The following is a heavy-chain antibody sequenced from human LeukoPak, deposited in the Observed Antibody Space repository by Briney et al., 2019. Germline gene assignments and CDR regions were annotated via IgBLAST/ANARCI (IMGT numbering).Heavy chain of an antibody. J-gene: IGHJ6*03. CDR3: ARHRSDYYYYMDV. V-gene: IGHV4-34*01. CDR1: GGSFSGYY. Sequence: SETLSLTCAVYGGSFSGYYWSWIRQPPGKGLEWIGEINHSGSTNYNPSLKSRVTISVETSKNQSSLKLSPVTAAYTAVYYCARHRSDYYYYMDVWGKGTTVTVCS. D-gene: IGHD3-3*01. CDR2: INHSGST.